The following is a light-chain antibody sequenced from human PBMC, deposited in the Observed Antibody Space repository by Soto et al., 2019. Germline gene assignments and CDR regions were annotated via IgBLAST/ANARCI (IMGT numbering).Light chain of an antibody. CDR3: SSYTSKDTLV. Sequence: QSALTQPASVSGSPGQSITISCTGTSSDVGGYDHVSWYQQHPGKAPKLIIYDVSIRPSGVSNRFSGSKSGNTASLAVSGLQAEDEADYYCSSYTSKDTLVSGGGTKLTVL. J-gene: IGLJ3*02. CDR1: SSDVGGYDH. V-gene: IGLV2-14*03. CDR2: DVS.